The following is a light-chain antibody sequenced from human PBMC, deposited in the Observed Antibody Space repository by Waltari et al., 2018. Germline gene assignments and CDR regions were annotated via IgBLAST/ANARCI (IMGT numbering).Light chain of an antibody. CDR3: QQYNNWLPFT. Sequence: EIVMTQSPATLSVSPGESATLSCRASQSIRSKLAWYQQKPGQAPRLLFYGGSVRAPGIPGRFSVSGSGTEFTLTISSLQSEDIAVYYCQQYNNWLPFTFGQGTKLEIK. J-gene: IGKJ2*01. CDR1: QSIRSK. V-gene: IGKV3-15*01. CDR2: GGS.